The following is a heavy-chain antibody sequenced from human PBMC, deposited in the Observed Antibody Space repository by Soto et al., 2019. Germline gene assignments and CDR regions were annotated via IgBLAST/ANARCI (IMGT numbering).Heavy chain of an antibody. CDR3: ATTKYYDYIWGSYRLGAFDI. D-gene: IGHD3-16*02. Sequence: SETLSLTCTVSGGSISSYYWTWIRQPPGKGLEWIGYIYYSGSTNYNPSLKSRVTISVATSKTQFSLKLSSVTAADTAVYYCATTKYYDYIWGSYRLGAFDIWGQGTMVTVSS. CDR2: IYYSGST. CDR1: GGSISSYY. V-gene: IGHV4-59*08. J-gene: IGHJ3*02.